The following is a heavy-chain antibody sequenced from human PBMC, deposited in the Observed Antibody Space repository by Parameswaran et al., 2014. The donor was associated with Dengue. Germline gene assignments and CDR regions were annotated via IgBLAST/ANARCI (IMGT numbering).Heavy chain of an antibody. Sequence: VRQAPGKGLEWVSYISSSSSYTNYADSVKGRFTISRDNAKNSLYLQMNSLRAEDTAVYYCARSLKPLVRSRIYYYYGMDVWGQGTTVTVSS. D-gene: IGHD2-15*01. J-gene: IGHJ6*02. CDR3: ARSLKPLVRSRIYYYYGMDV. CDR2: ISSSSSYT. V-gene: IGHV3-11*03.